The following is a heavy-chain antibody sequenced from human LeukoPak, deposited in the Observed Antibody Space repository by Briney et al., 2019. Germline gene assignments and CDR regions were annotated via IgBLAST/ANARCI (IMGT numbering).Heavy chain of an antibody. CDR2: MRYDGSNK. CDR1: GFTFSSYG. D-gene: IGHD2-2*01. V-gene: IGHV3-30*02. J-gene: IGHJ4*02. Sequence: GGSLRLSRVASGFTFSSYGMHWVRQAPGKGLEWVAFMRYDGSNKYYADSVKGRFTISRDNSKNTLYLQMNSLRAEDTAVYYCAKAREYCSSTSCYPTFDYWGQGTLVTVSS. CDR3: AKAREYCSSTSCYPTFDY.